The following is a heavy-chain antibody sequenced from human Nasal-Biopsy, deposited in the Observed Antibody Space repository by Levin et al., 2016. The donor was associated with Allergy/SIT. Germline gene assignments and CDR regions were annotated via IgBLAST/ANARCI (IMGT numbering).Heavy chain of an antibody. CDR3: ARGRDGMRVELDY. V-gene: IGHV3-74*01. Sequence: GESLKISCVPSGFTFSTFGMNWVRQGPGKGLMWASRIHSDGSTTHYADPVKGRFTISRDNAKNTLYLQMNSLRAEDTAVYYCARGRDGMRVELDYWGQGTLVTVAS. CDR2: IHSDGSTT. J-gene: IGHJ4*02. D-gene: IGHD3-22*01. CDR1: GFTFSTFG.